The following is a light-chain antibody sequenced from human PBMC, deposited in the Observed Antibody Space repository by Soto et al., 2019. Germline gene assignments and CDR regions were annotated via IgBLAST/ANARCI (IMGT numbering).Light chain of an antibody. V-gene: IGKV1-12*01. CDR1: QGISTW. J-gene: IGKJ5*01. CDR3: QQANSFPIT. Sequence: EIQMTQSPSSVSASVGYRFPITCRGRQGISTWLAWYQQKEGKAPNLLIYGASNLHSGVPSRFSGSGSGTNLTLTISSMKNEDFETYYCQQANSFPITFGHGTRLEI. CDR2: GAS.